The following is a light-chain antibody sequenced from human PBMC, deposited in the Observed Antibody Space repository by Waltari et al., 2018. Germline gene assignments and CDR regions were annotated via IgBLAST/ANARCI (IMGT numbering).Light chain of an antibody. Sequence: QSALTQPASVSGSPGQSITISCTGTSSDVGNYKRVSWYQQHPGKAPQLMIYAVSKRPSGVSGRFSGSKSGDIASLTISCLQPEDEAEYFCSSYAGSSKGVFGGGTKVTVL. V-gene: IGLV2-23*02. J-gene: IGLJ2*01. CDR2: AVS. CDR1: SSDVGNYKR. CDR3: SSYAGSSKGV.